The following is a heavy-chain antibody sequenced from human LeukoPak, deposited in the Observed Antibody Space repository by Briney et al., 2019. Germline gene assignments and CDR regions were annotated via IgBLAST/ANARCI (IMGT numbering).Heavy chain of an antibody. D-gene: IGHD3-10*01. CDR2: ITTTGSTI. J-gene: IGHJ4*02. CDR3: ANFGPMFRSLNF. CDR1: GFTFSKYH. Sequence: GGSLRLSCAVSGFTFSKYHMSWVRQAPGKGLEWISYITTTGSTINYADSVEGRFTISRDNAKNSLYLQMNSLRAEDTAVYYCANFGPMFRSLNFWGPGTLVTVSS. V-gene: IGHV3-11*04.